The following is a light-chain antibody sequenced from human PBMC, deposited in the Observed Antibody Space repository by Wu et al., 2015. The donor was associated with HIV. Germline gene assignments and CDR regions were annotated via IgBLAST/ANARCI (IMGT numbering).Light chain of an antibody. J-gene: IGKJ1*01. CDR1: QSISSW. Sequence: DIQMTQSPSTLSASVGDRVTITCRASQSISSWLAWYQQKPGKAPKLLIYKASSLESGVPSRFSGSGSGTEFTLTISSLQPDDFATYYCQQYNSYWTFGQGTKGGNQ. V-gene: IGKV1-5*03. CDR3: QQYNSYWT. CDR2: KAS.